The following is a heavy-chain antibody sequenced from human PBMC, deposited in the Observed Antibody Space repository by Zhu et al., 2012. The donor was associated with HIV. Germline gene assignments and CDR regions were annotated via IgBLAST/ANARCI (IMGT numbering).Heavy chain of an antibody. CDR3: ARDRGSGGSRYRYFDL. J-gene: IGHJ2*01. Sequence: QVQLQQWGAGLLKPSETLSLTCAVYGESFNNYFWNWLRQPPGKGLEWIGEINHSGSTNYNPSLKSRVIISVDTSKNQFSLKLSSVSAADTAVYYCARDRGSGGSRYRYFDLWGXGTLVTVSS. V-gene: IGHV4-34*01. D-gene: IGHD2-15*01. CDR1: GESFNNYF. CDR2: INHSGST.